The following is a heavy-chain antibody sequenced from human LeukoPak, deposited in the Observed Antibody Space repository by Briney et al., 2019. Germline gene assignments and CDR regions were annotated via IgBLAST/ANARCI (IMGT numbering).Heavy chain of an antibody. V-gene: IGHV4-39*01. Sequence: SETLSLTCTVSGGSISSGSYYWSWIRQPPGKGLEWIGEINHSGSTNYNPSLKSRVTISVDTSKNQFSLKLSSVTAADTAVYYCARHNLIAVFYYWGQGTLVTVSS. CDR1: GGSISSGSYY. CDR3: ARHNLIAVFYY. J-gene: IGHJ4*02. D-gene: IGHD6-19*01. CDR2: INHSGST.